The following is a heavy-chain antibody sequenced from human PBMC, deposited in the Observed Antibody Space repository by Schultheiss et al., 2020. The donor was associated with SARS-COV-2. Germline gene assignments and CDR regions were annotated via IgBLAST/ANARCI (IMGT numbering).Heavy chain of an antibody. CDR1: GGSISSGDYF. Sequence: SETLSLTCTVSGGSISSGDYFWSWIRQPPGKGLEWIGYIYYSGSTYYNPSLKSRVTISVDTSKNQFSLKLSSVTAADTAVYYCARGGGAPFFDYWGQGTLVTVSS. CDR3: ARGGGAPFFDY. V-gene: IGHV4-30-4*01. CDR2: IYYSGST. J-gene: IGHJ4*02. D-gene: IGHD3-16*01.